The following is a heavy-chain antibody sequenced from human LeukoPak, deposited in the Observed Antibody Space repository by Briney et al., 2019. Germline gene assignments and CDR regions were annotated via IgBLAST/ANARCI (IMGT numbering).Heavy chain of an antibody. CDR2: ISGSGGST. CDR3: AKDKTQQLVTNEYFQH. CDR1: GFTFSSYG. D-gene: IGHD6-13*01. V-gene: IGHV3-23*01. J-gene: IGHJ1*01. Sequence: PGGSLRLSCAASGFTFSSYGMSWVRQAPGKGLEWASAISGSGGSTYYADSVKGRFTISRDNSKNTLYLQMNSLRAEDTAVYYRAKDKTQQLVTNEYFQHWGQGTLVTVSS.